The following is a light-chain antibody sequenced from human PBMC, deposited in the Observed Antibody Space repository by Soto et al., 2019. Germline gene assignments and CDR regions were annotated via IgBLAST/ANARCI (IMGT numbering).Light chain of an antibody. CDR1: QSISTS. CDR2: KAS. J-gene: IGKJ1*01. CDR3: QQYNTYSRT. V-gene: IGKV1-5*03. Sequence: DIQMTQSPSTLSASVGDRVTVTCRASQSISTSLAWYQQKPGKAPKRLIYKASNLESGVPSRFSGSGSGTEFTLTISSLQPDDFATYYCQQYNTYSRTFGQGTKVDIK.